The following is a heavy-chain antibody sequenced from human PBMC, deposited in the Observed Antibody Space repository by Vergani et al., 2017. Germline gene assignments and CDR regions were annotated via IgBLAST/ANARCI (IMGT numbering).Heavy chain of an antibody. D-gene: IGHD5-18*01. CDR3: ARRRGFSYGRDAFDI. J-gene: IGHJ3*02. CDR1: GGSISSYY. CDR2: IYYSGTT. V-gene: IGHV4-59*01. Sequence: QVQLQESGPGLVKPSETLSLTCTVSGGSISSYYWSWIRPPPGKGLECIGYIYYSGTTNHSPSLKSRVTISVDTAKNQFSLKLSSVTAADTAVYYCARRRGFSYGRDAFDIWCQGTMVTVSS.